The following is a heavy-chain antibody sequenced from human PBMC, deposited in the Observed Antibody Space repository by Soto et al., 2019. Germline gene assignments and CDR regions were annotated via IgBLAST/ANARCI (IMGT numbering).Heavy chain of an antibody. Sequence: QVELVQSGVEVKKPGSSLKVSCKASGGTFTNYAINWVRQAPGQGLAWMGGIIPFYDKANYAEKFLGRVTITADKSTTTAYMELSSLTSDDTAVYFCARGYRELYYYAMDVWGRGTPVIVSS. CDR3: ARGYRELYYYAMDV. V-gene: IGHV1-69*06. CDR1: GGTFTNYA. J-gene: IGHJ6*02. CDR2: IIPFYDKA. D-gene: IGHD3-10*01.